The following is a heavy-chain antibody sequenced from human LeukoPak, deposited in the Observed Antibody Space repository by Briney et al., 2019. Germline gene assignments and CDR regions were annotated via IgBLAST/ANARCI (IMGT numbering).Heavy chain of an antibody. CDR1: GFTFSSYE. Sequence: GGPLRLSCAASGFTFSSYEMNCVRQAPGKGLEWVSYISSSGSTIYYADSVKGRFTISRDNAKNSLYLQMNSLRAEDTAVYYCARGLWFGESPHYWGQGTLVTVSS. CDR2: ISSSGSTI. J-gene: IGHJ4*02. D-gene: IGHD3-10*01. CDR3: ARGLWFGESPHY. V-gene: IGHV3-48*03.